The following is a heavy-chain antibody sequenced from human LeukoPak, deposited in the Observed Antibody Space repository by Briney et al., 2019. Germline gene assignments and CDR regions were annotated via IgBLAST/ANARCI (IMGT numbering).Heavy chain of an antibody. D-gene: IGHD3-9*01. CDR3: ARAPERYDVLTGSVYYYYYMDV. V-gene: IGHV3-23*01. Sequence: GGSLRLSCAASGFTFSSYGMSWVRQAPGKGLEWVSVISGSGGSTYYADSVKGRFTISRDSSKNTLYLQMNSLRAEDTAVYYCARAPERYDVLTGSVYYYYYMDVWGKGTTVTISS. CDR2: ISGSGGST. CDR1: GFTFSSYG. J-gene: IGHJ6*03.